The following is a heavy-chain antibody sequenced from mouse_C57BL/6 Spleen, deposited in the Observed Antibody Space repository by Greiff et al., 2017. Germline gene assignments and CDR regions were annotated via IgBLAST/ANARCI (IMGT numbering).Heavy chain of an antibody. J-gene: IGHJ3*01. CDR3: ARRGGSSHGFAY. D-gene: IGHD1-1*01. CDR2: IYPGDGDT. V-gene: IGHV1-82*01. Sequence: VQLVESGPELVKPGASVKISCKASGYAFSSSWMNWVKQRPGKGLEWIGRIYPGDGDTNYNGKFKGKATLTADKSSSTAYMQLSSLTSEDSAVYFCARRGGSSHGFAYWGQGTLVTVSA. CDR1: GYAFSSSW.